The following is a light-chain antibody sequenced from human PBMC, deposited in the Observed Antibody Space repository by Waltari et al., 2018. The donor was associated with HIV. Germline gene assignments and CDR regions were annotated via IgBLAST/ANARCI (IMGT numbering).Light chain of an antibody. J-gene: IGLJ3*02. V-gene: IGLV2-23*02. CDR1: SSYIGSFNY. CDR3: CSYAGNSARV. Sequence: QSALTPPASVSGSPGQSITISCTGTSSYIGSFNYVSWYQQYPGKAPKVMIYEVSKRPSGVSSRFSGSKSGNTASLTISGLQAEDEADYYCCSYAGNSARVFGGGTKLTVL. CDR2: EVS.